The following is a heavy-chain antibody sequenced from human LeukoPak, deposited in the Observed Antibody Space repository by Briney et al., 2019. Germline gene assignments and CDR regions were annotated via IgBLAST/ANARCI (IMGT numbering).Heavy chain of an antibody. CDR2: ISGRGTDT. V-gene: IGHV3-21*01. D-gene: IGHD1-14*01. J-gene: IGHJ4*02. Sequence: GGSLRLSCAGSRFTFSSYAMSWVRQAPGKGLQWVSTISGRGTDTYYADSVKGRFTISRDNTKNSVYLQMSSLRAEDTAVYYCAREVWGPEYWGQGTLVTVSS. CDR1: RFTFSSYA. CDR3: AREVWGPEY.